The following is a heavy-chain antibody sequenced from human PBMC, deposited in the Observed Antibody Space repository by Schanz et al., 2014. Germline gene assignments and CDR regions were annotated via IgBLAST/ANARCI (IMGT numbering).Heavy chain of an antibody. CDR3: ARGPSQGYSYGHNIGAYYYGMDV. D-gene: IGHD5-18*01. CDR1: GGTFSSYT. J-gene: IGHJ6*02. CDR2: IIPVLAIA. V-gene: IGHV1-69*04. Sequence: QVQVVQSGAEVKKPGASVKVSCTASGGTFSSYTISWIRQAPGQGLEWMGRIIPVLAIADYAQKFQGRVTITADKSTSTAYMELSSLRSEDTAMYYCARGPSQGYSYGHNIGAYYYGMDVWGQGTTVTVSS.